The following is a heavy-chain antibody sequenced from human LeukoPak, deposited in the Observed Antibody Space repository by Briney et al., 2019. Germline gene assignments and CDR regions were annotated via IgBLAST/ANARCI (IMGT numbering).Heavy chain of an antibody. J-gene: IGHJ5*02. V-gene: IGHV3-21*01. CDR1: GFTFSSDN. CDR3: ARAGGYSYGYQWFDP. CDR2: ISFSSSSSYI. Sequence: PGGSLRLSCAASGFTFSSDNMNWVRQAPGKGLEWVSSISFSSSSSYIYYADSVKGRFTISRDNAKNSLYLQMNSLRVEDTAVYYCARAGGYSYGYQWFDPWGQGTLVTVSS. D-gene: IGHD5-18*01.